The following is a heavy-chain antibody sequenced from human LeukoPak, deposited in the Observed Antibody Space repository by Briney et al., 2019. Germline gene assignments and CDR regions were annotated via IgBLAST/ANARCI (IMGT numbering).Heavy chain of an antibody. V-gene: IGHV4-4*07. CDR1: GGSISSYY. Sequence: PSETLSLTCTVSGGSISSYYWSWIRQPAGKGLEWIGRIYTSGSTNYNPSLKSRVTMSVDTSKNQFSLKLSSVTAADTAVYYCASDVPHTAQDAFDIWGQGTMVTVSS. J-gene: IGHJ3*02. D-gene: IGHD5-18*01. CDR3: ASDVPHTAQDAFDI. CDR2: IYTSGST.